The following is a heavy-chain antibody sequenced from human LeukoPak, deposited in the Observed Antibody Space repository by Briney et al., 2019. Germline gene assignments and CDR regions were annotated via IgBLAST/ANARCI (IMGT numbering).Heavy chain of an antibody. Sequence: PGGSLRLSCAASGFTFSSNAMSWVRQAPGKGLEWVSTVSGSGGSTYYADSVKGRFTISRDNSKNTLNLQMNSLRAEDTAVYYCARERWGIAAAGTYFQHWGQGTLVTVSS. CDR2: VSGSGGST. D-gene: IGHD6-13*01. J-gene: IGHJ1*01. V-gene: IGHV3-23*01. CDR3: ARERWGIAAAGTYFQH. CDR1: GFTFSSNA.